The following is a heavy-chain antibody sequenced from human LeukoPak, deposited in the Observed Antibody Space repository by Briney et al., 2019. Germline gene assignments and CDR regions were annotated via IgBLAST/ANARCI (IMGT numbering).Heavy chain of an antibody. V-gene: IGHV4-38-2*02. CDR2: IYHSGST. D-gene: IGHD6-13*01. Sequence: PETLSLTCTVSGYSISSGYYWGWIRQAPGKGLEWIASIYHSGSTYYNPSLKSRVTISVDTSKNQFSLKLSSMTAADTAVYFCARDNRQQQLDFDYWGQGTLVTVSS. CDR1: GYSISSGYY. J-gene: IGHJ4*02. CDR3: ARDNRQQQLDFDY.